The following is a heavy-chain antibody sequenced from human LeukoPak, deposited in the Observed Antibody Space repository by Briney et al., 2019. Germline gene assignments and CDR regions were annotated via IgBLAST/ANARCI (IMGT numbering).Heavy chain of an antibody. CDR3: ARERRYCSGDSCYSGLDY. V-gene: IGHV3-53*01. CDR1: GFTVSSNY. CDR2: IHSGGTT. J-gene: IGHJ4*02. D-gene: IGHD2-15*01. Sequence: GGSLRLSCAVSGFTVSSNYMSWVRQAPGKGLEWVSLIHSGGTTDYADSVKDRFSISRDYSKNTVNLQINSLRAEDTAVYYCARERRYCSGDSCYSGLDYWGQGTQVTVSS.